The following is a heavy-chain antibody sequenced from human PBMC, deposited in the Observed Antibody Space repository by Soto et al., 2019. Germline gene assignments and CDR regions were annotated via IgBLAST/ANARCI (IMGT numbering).Heavy chain of an antibody. V-gene: IGHV4-59*08. CDR1: GGSISSYY. CDR3: ARQWGPYSSSWLYWFDP. Sequence: SETLSLTCTVSGGSISSYYWSWIRQPPGKGLEWIGYIYYSGSTNYNPSLKSRVTISVDTSKNQFSLKLSSVTAADTAVYYCARQWGPYSSSWLYWFDPWGQRILVTVSS. J-gene: IGHJ5*02. CDR2: IYYSGST. D-gene: IGHD6-13*01.